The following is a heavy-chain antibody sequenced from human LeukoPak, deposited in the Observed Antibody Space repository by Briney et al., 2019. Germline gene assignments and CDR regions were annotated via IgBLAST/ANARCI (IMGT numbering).Heavy chain of an antibody. Sequence: GGSLKLSCAASGFTFGTYNMNWVRQAPGKGLEWVSYISFSSSTIHYADSVKGRFTISRDNAKNSLYLQMNSLRDEDTAVYYCATKMATKGSFEYWGQGTLVTVSS. CDR1: GFTFGTYN. D-gene: IGHD5-24*01. CDR3: ATKMATKGSFEY. V-gene: IGHV3-48*02. J-gene: IGHJ4*02. CDR2: ISFSSSTI.